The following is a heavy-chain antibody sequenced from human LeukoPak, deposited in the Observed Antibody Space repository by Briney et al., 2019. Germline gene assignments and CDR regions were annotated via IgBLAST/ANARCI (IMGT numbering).Heavy chain of an antibody. CDR2: VDPEDGET. J-gene: IGHJ6*03. CDR1: GYTFTDYY. D-gene: IGHD3-10*01. CDR3: ATGFKYYYYYMDV. V-gene: IGHV1-69-2*01. Sequence: ASVKISCKVSGYTFTDYYMHWVQQAPGKGLEWMGLVDPEDGETIYAEKFQGRVTTTADTSTDTAYMELSSLGSEDTAVYYCATGFKYYYYYMDVWGKGTTVTVSS.